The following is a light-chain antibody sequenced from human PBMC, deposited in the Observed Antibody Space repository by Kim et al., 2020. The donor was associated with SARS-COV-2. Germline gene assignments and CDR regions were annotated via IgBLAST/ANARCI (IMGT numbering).Light chain of an antibody. J-gene: IGKJ2*01. CDR2: GAS. V-gene: IGKV1-6*01. CDR1: QVIGAD. CDR3: LQDSSYPYT. Sequence: ASVGDRVTITCRASQVIGADLNWYQQKSGKAPKLLIYGASSLETGFPSRFDGSGAGTDFTLTISNLQPEDVASYYCLQDSSYPYTFGQGTKLEIK.